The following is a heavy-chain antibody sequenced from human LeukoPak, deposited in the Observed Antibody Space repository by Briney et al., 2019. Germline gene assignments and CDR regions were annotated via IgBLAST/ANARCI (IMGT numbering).Heavy chain of an antibody. V-gene: IGHV3-23*01. Sequence: GGSLRLSCAASGFIFSNYALMWVRQAPGKGLEWVSSITGGGDETFYADSVKGRFSLSRDNSKNMLYLQMYSLGAEDTATYYCAKGAAAGLVDWFDPWGQGTLVTVSP. CDR3: AKGAAAGLVDWFDP. CDR1: GFIFSNYA. D-gene: IGHD6-13*01. CDR2: ITGGGDET. J-gene: IGHJ5*02.